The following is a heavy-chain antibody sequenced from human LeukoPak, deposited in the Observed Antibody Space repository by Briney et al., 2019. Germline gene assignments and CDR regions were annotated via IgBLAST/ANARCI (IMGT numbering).Heavy chain of an antibody. V-gene: IGHV3-23*01. J-gene: IGHJ4*02. CDR2: ISERGGST. CDR1: GISLSNYA. CDR3: AKRGVVIRGILVIGYHQEAYHYDF. D-gene: IGHD3-10*01. Sequence: GGSLRLSCVVSGISLSNYAMTWVCQAPGKGLEWVSYISERGGSTTYADSVKGRFTISRDTSLNTLYLQMDNLRAEDTAVYFCAKRGVVIRGILVIGYHQEAYHYDFWGQGVLVTVSS.